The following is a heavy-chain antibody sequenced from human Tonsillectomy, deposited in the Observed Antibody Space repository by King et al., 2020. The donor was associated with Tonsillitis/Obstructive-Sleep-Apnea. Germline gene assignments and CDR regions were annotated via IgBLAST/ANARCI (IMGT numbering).Heavy chain of an antibody. V-gene: IGHV1-3*01. CDR2: ISAGNDNT. Sequence: VQLVQSGAEVKKPGASVKVSCKASGYTFTNYAMHLVRQAPGQRLEWMGWISAGNDNTKYSQKFQGRVTITGDTSANTAYMELSSLRSEDTAVYYCARDSGEELPDYWGQGTVVTVSS. CDR3: ARDSGEELPDY. CDR1: GYTFTNYA. J-gene: IGHJ4*02. D-gene: IGHD1-26*01.